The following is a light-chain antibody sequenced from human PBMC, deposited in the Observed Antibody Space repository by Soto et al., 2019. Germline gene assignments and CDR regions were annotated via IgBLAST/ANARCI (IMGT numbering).Light chain of an antibody. V-gene: IGKV3-11*01. CDR1: QSVSSY. J-gene: IGKJ5*01. Sequence: TQSPATLSVSPGERATLSCRASQSVSSYLAWYQQKPGQAPRLLIYDASNRATGIPARFSGSGSGTDFTLTISSLEPEDFAVYYCQQRSNWLITFGQGTRLEI. CDR2: DAS. CDR3: QQRSNWLIT.